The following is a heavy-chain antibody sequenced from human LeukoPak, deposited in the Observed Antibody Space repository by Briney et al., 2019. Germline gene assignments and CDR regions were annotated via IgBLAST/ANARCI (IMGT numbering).Heavy chain of an antibody. D-gene: IGHD3-22*01. CDR3: VKAQSYDSSGYSPYYYYGMDV. J-gene: IGHJ6*02. CDR2: ISGSGGST. CDR1: GFTFSSYA. Sequence: GGSLRLSCAASGFTFSSYAMSWVRQAPGKGLEWVSAISGSGGSTYYADSVKGRFTISRDNSKNTLYLQMNSLRAEDTAVYYWVKAQSYDSSGYSPYYYYGMDVWGQGTTVTVSS. V-gene: IGHV3-23*01.